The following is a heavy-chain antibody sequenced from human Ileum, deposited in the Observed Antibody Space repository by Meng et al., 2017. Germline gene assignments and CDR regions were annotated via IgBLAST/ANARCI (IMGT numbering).Heavy chain of an antibody. J-gene: IGHJ4*02. CDR3: ARHGGYYQGF. CDR2: ISHSGST. CDR1: SGSITSDTY. D-gene: IGHD4-23*01. Sequence: QGPLQGSGPGLVKPSGTLSLTCAVSSGSITSDTYWSWVRLPPGKGLEWIGQISHSGSTFYNPSLKSRVTMSVDKSKSQFSLMLTSVTAADTAVYYCARHGGYYQGFWGQGTLVTVSS. V-gene: IGHV4-4*02.